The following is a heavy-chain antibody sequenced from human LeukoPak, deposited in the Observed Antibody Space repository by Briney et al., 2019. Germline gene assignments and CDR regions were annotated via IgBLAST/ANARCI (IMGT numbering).Heavy chain of an antibody. CDR2: IYHSGST. D-gene: IGHD3-10*01. CDR1: GGSISSSNW. CDR3: ARVGYYGSGSYYGPPLDY. V-gene: IGHV4-4*02. Sequence: PSETLSLTCAVSGGSISSSNWWSWVRQPPGKGLEWIGEIYHSGSTNYNPSLKSRVTISVDKSKNQFSLKLSSVTAADTAVYYCARVGYYGSGSYYGPPLDYWGQGTLVTVSS. J-gene: IGHJ4*02.